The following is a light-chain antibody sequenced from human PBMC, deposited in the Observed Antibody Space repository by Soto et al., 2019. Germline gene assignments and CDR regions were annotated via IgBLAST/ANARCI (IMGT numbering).Light chain of an antibody. V-gene: IGLV2-23*01. J-gene: IGLJ1*01. CDR1: GSDVRTYNL. CDR2: EAS. Sequence: QSALTQPASVSGSPGQSITISCTVTGSDVRTYNLVSWYQQHPGKVPKLIIYEASKRPSGVSNRFSGSQPGNTASLTVSGLQAEDEADYYCCSYAGDKTYVFGSGTKPTVL. CDR3: CSYAGDKTYV.